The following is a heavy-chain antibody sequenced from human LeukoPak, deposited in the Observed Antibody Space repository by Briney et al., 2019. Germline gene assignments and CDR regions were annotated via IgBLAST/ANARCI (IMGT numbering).Heavy chain of an antibody. V-gene: IGHV1-69*05. D-gene: IGHD4-17*01. CDR3: ARGGRIGDYGDDDYYFDY. J-gene: IGHJ4*02. Sequence: SVKVSCKASGGTFSSYAISWLRQAPAQGLEGMGGIIPIFGTANYAQKFQGRVTITTDESTSTAYMELSSLRSEDTAVYYCARGGRIGDYGDDDYYFDYWGQGTLVTVSS. CDR2: IIPIFGTA. CDR1: GGTFSSYA.